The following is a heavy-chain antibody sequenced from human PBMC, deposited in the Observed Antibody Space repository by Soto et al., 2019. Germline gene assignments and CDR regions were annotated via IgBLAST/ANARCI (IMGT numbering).Heavy chain of an antibody. CDR2: ISAHNGNT. CDR1: GYGFTTYG. CDR3: ARVRYGDY. J-gene: IGHJ4*02. D-gene: IGHD1-1*01. V-gene: IGHV1-18*01. Sequence: QVHLVQSGAEVKKPGASVQFSCKGSGYGFTTYGITWVRQAPGQGLEWMAWISAHNGNTNYAQKLQGIVTVTRDTSTRAAYMEMSSLRSDDTDVYYCARVRYGDYWGQGALVTVYS.